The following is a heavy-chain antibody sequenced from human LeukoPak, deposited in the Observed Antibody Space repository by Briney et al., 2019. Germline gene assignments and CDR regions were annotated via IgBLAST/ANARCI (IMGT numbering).Heavy chain of an antibody. CDR2: INPSGGST. CDR1: GYTFTSYY. CDR3: ARTYSSGLFDP. D-gene: IGHD6-19*01. J-gene: IGHJ5*02. Sequence: ASVKVSCKASGYTFTSYYMHWVRQAPGQGLEWMGIINPSGGSTSYAQKFQGRGTMTRDTSTSTVYMELSSLRSEDTAVYYCARTYSSGLFDPWGQGTLVTVSS. V-gene: IGHV1-46*01.